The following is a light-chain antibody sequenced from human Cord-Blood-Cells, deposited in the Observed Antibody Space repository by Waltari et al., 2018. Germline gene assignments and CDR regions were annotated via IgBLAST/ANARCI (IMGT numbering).Light chain of an antibody. V-gene: IGKV1-39*01. J-gene: IGKJ1*01. CDR2: AAS. Sequence: DIQMTQSPSSLPASVGDRVTITCRASQSISSYLNWYQKKPGKAPKLLIYAASSLQSGVPSRFSGRGSGTDLTLTISSLQPEDLASYYSQHSNSTLTWTFGQGTRVEIK. CDR1: QSISSY. CDR3: QHSNSTLTWT.